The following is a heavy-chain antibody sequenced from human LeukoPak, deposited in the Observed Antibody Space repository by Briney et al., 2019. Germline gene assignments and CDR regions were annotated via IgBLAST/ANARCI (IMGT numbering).Heavy chain of an antibody. D-gene: IGHD3-22*01. CDR3: ARPYDSRLVYDAFDI. CDR1: GFTFSSYS. J-gene: IGHJ3*02. V-gene: IGHV3-21*01. Sequence: GGSLRLSCAASGFTFSSYSMNWVRRAPGKGLEWCSSIINSSSYIYYADSVKGRFTISRDNAKNSLYLQMDSLRAEDTAVYYCARPYDSRLVYDAFDIWGEGRMVTVSS. CDR2: IINSSSYI.